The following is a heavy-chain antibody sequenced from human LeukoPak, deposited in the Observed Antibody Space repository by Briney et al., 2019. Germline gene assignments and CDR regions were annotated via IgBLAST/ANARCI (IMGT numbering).Heavy chain of an antibody. Sequence: GGSLRLSCAASGFTFSSYEMSWVRQAPGKGLEWVSYISSSGSTIYYADSVKGRFTISRDNAKNSLYLQMNSLRAEDTAVYYCARGGAYSGYDSNYYFDYWGQGTLVTVSS. J-gene: IGHJ4*02. V-gene: IGHV3-48*03. CDR1: GFTFSSYE. CDR3: ARGGAYSGYDSNYYFDY. D-gene: IGHD5-12*01. CDR2: ISSSGSTI.